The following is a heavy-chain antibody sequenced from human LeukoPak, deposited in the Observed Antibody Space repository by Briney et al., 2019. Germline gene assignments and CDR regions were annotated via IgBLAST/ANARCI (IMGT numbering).Heavy chain of an antibody. Sequence: GASMKVSCKASGYTFNAYYLHWVRQAPGQGLEWMGWINPNSGDTKYAQKFQGRVTMTRDTSISTAYMELSRLRFDDTAVYYCAILRLSTGLWWFFDLWGRGTLVTVSS. V-gene: IGHV1-2*02. CDR3: AILRLSTGLWWFFDL. D-gene: IGHD2-8*02. CDR1: GYTFNAYY. CDR2: INPNSGDT. J-gene: IGHJ2*01.